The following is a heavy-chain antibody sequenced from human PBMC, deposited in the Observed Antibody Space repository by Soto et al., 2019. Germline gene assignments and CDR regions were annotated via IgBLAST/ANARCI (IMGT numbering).Heavy chain of an antibody. CDR1: GFTFSSYA. D-gene: IGHD6-19*01. Sequence: QVQLVESGGGVVQPGRSLRLSCAASGFTFSSYAMHWVRQAPGKGLEWVAVISYDGSNKYYADSVKGRFTISRDNSKNTLYLQMNSLRAEDTAVYYCARDQEWLVCFDYWGQGTLVTVSS. V-gene: IGHV3-30-3*01. J-gene: IGHJ4*02. CDR3: ARDQEWLVCFDY. CDR2: ISYDGSNK.